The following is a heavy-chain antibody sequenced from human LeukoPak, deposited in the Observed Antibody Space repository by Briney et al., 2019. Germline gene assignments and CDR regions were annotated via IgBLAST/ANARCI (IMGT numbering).Heavy chain of an antibody. CDR3: AKDLWGFVEVAAILDY. D-gene: IGHD2-15*01. CDR2: IRSKANSYAT. Sequence: GGSLRLSCAASGFTFSGSAMHWVRQASGKGLEWVGRIRSKANSYATAYAASVKGRFTISRDDSKNTAYLQMNSLKTEDTAVYYCAKDLWGFVEVAAILDYWAREPWSPSPQ. J-gene: IGHJ4*02. V-gene: IGHV3-73*01. CDR1: GFTFSGSA.